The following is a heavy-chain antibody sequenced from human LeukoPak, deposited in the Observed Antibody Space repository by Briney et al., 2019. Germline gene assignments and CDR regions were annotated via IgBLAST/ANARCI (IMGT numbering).Heavy chain of an antibody. D-gene: IGHD6-13*01. CDR3: ARRGAAAGKLDY. CDR2: ISSSGSTI. Sequence: GGSLRLSCAASGFTFSSYEMNRVRQAPGKGLEGGSYISSSGSTIYYADSVKGRFTISRDNAKNSLYLQMNSLRAEDTAVYYCARRGAAAGKLDYWGQGTLVTVSS. CDR1: GFTFSSYE. V-gene: IGHV3-48*03. J-gene: IGHJ4*02.